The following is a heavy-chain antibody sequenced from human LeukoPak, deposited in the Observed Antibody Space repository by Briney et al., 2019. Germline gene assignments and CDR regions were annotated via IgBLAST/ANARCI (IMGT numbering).Heavy chain of an antibody. CDR1: GSTFSSYA. CDR2: INSAGST. Sequence: PGGSLRLSCAASGSTFSSYAMSWVRQAPGKGLEWVSAINSAGSTYYGDSVRGRFTISRDNSKNVLHLQMNSLRAEDTALYYCAKAQNTVATAPFDYWGLGTLVTVSS. CDR3: AKAQNTVATAPFDY. V-gene: IGHV3-23*01. D-gene: IGHD4-17*01. J-gene: IGHJ4*02.